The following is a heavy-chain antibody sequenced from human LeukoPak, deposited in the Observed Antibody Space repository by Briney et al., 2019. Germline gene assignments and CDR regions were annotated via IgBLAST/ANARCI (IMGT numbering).Heavy chain of an antibody. CDR3: ARRSYDFWSGYQYYFDY. D-gene: IGHD3-3*01. CDR1: GFTFSSHW. V-gene: IGHV3-7*01. Sequence: SWGSLRLSCAASGFTFSSHWMSWVRQAPGKGLEWVANIKQDGSEKYYVDSVKGRFTISRDNAKNSLYLQMNSLRAEDTAVYYCARRSYDFWSGYQYYFDYWGQGTLVTVSS. CDR2: IKQDGSEK. J-gene: IGHJ4*02.